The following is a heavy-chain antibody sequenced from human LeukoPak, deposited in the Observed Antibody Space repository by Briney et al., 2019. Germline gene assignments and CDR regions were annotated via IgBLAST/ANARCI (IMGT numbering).Heavy chain of an antibody. CDR3: VKDYSTIPAAANPLFDY. V-gene: IGHV3-23*01. Sequence: EGSLRLSCAASGFTFSSYAVTWVRQAPGKGLEWVSGITGSGDTTFYAVSVKGRFTISRDNSKNTLYLQMHSLRAEDTAVYYCVKDYSTIPAAANPLFDYWGQGALVTVSS. CDR1: GFTFSSYA. CDR2: ITGSGDTT. D-gene: IGHD6-13*01. J-gene: IGHJ4*02.